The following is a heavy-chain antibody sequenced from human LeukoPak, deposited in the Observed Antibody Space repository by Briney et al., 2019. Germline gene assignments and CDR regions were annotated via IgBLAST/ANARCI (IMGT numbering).Heavy chain of an antibody. CDR1: GFTFSSYA. D-gene: IGHD6-19*01. J-gene: IGHJ4*02. V-gene: IGHV3-23*01. CDR3: TKPYSSGWPYFDY. CDR2: ISGSGGST. Sequence: QSGGSLRLSCAASGFTFSSYAMSWVRQAPGKGLEWVSAISGSGGSTYYADSVKGRFTISRDNSKNTLYLQMNSLRAEDTAVYYCTKPYSSGWPYFDYWGQGTLVTVSS.